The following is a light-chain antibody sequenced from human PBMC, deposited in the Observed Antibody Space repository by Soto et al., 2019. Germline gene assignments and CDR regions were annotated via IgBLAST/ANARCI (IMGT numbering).Light chain of an antibody. J-gene: IGKJ4*01. CDR2: GAS. V-gene: IGKV3D-7*01. CDR3: QQDYNLPPLT. Sequence: EIVLTQSPGTLSLSPGERVTLSWRASQSVSSSYLTWYQQKPGQAPRLLIYGASTRATSIPARFSGSGSGTDFTLTISSLQPEDFAVYYCQQDYNLPPLTFGGGTKVDIK. CDR1: QSVSSSY.